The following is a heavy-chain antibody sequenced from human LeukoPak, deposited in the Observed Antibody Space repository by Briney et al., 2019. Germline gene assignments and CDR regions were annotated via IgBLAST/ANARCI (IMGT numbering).Heavy chain of an antibody. CDR3: ARTKRDLYDFWSGYDSYYYYYMDV. CDR2: IYYSGST. J-gene: IGHJ6*03. D-gene: IGHD3-3*01. Sequence: SETLSLTCTVSGGSISSGDYYWSWIRQPPGKGLEWIGYIYYSGSTYYNPSLKSRVTISVDTSKNQFSLKLSSVTAADTAVYYCARTKRDLYDFWSGYDSYYYYYMDVWGKGTTVTLSS. V-gene: IGHV4-30-4*08. CDR1: GGSISSGDYY.